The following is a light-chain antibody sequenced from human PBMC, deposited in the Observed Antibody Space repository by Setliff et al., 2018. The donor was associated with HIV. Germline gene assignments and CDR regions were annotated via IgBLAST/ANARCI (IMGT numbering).Light chain of an antibody. CDR2: EVS. CDR3: SSYAGSSYV. Sequence: QSVLTQSPSASGSPGQSVTISCTGTSSDVGGYNYGSWNQQHPGKAPKVIIYEVSKRPSGVPDRFSGSKSGNTASLTVSGLQAEDEADYYCSSYAGSSYVVGSGTKV. J-gene: IGLJ1*01. V-gene: IGLV2-8*01. CDR1: SSDVGGYNY.